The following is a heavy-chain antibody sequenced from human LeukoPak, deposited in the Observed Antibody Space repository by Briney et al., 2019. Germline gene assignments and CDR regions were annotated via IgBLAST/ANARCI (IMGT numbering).Heavy chain of an antibody. J-gene: IGHJ3*02. CDR3: AKDISGWYGSFAFDI. Sequence: GGSLRLSCAASGFTFNSYAMSWVRQPPGKGLEWVSKISDSFSTYYVDSVRGRFTISRDNSKDTLYLQMNSLRAEDTAVYYCAKDISGWYGSFAFDIWGQGTMVTVSS. CDR2: ISDSFST. V-gene: IGHV3-23*01. D-gene: IGHD6-19*01. CDR1: GFTFNSYA.